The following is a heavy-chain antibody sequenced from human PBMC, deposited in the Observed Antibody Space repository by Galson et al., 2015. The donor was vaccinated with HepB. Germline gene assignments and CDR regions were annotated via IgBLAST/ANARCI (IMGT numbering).Heavy chain of an antibody. J-gene: IGHJ4*02. CDR3: TRGERGIFGYCRRTSCQNYFDY. V-gene: IGHV4-59*01. CDR2: IFYSGST. CDR1: GGSISGYY. D-gene: IGHD2-2*01. Sequence: SETLSLTCTVSGGSISGYYWSWIRQPPGKGLEWLGYIFYSGSTSYNPSLTSRVTMSVDTSKNQLSLKLSSVTAADTAVYYCTRGERGIFGYCRRTSCQNYFDYWGQGALVTVSS.